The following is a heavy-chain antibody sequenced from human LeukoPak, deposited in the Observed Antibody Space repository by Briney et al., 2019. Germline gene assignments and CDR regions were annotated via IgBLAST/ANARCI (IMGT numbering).Heavy chain of an antibody. V-gene: IGHV4-30-4*01. CDR3: ARVLRFYFDTTGYYFDH. J-gene: IGHJ4*02. CDR2: MYYRGSA. D-gene: IGHD3-22*01. CDR1: GDSVSSVDYY. Sequence: PSETLSLTCAVSGDSVSSVDYYWGWVRQSPGKGLQWIGYMYYRGSAYYSPSLESRLSISIDTSKNQFSLELRSVTAADTAVYYCARVLRFYFDTTGYYFDHWGQGTLVTVSS.